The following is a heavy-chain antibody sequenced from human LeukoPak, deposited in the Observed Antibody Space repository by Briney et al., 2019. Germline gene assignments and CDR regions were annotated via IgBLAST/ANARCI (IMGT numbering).Heavy chain of an antibody. V-gene: IGHV3-30*02. D-gene: IGHD3-22*01. CDR3: AKDPTHYRVWDYYETIGLSY. CDR1: GFTFSSYG. J-gene: IGHJ4*02. Sequence: GGSLRLSCAASGFTFSSYGMHWVRQAPGKGLEWVAFIRYDGSNKYYADSVKGRFTISRDNSRNTLNLQMNSLRAEDTAVYYCAKDPTHYRVWDYYETIGLSYWGQGTLVTVSS. CDR2: IRYDGSNK.